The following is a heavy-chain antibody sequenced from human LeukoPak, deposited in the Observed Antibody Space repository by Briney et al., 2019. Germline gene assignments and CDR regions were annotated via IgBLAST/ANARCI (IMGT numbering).Heavy chain of an antibody. J-gene: IGHJ4*02. CDR3: ATEAPRGYYFDY. Sequence: ASVTVSCKASEDTFTYYHIHWVRQAPGQGVEWMGAVYATGGTTINTQNFQGRVTMTRDTSTGTVYMELSSLRFEDTAMYYCATEAPRGYYFDYWGQGTLVTVSS. V-gene: IGHV1-46*01. CDR2: VYATGGTT. CDR1: EDTFTYYH.